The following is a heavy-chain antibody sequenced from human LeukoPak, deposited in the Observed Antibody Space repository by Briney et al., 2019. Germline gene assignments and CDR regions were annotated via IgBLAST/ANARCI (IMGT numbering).Heavy chain of an antibody. CDR3: ASHTVYGALDI. V-gene: IGHV3-7*01. CDR1: GFIFSSYW. Sequence: GGSLRLSCAASGFIFSSYWMSWVRQAPGKGLEWVASINQDGSEKYDVDSVKGRFTISRDNAKNSLYLQMNSLRAEDTAVYYCASHTVYGALDIWGQGTMVTVPS. D-gene: IGHD1-14*01. J-gene: IGHJ3*02. CDR2: INQDGSEK.